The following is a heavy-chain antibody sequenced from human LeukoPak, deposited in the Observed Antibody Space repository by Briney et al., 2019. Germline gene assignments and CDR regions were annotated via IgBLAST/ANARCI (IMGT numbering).Heavy chain of an antibody. CDR1: GGSISNYY. CDR3: VRGGPPTVTRLDY. J-gene: IGHJ4*02. V-gene: IGHV4-59*01. D-gene: IGHD4-17*01. Sequence: SETLFLTCTVSGGSISNYYWSWIRQPPGKGLEWIGYIYYSGSTNYHPSLKSRVTISVDTSKNQFSLKLSSVTAADTAVYYCVRGGPPTVTRLDYWGQGTLVTVSS. CDR2: IYYSGST.